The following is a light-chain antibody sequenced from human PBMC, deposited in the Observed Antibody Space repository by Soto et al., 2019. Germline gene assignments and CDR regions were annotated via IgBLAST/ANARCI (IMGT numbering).Light chain of an antibody. V-gene: IGKV1-6*02. CDR1: QGIRND. CDR3: QHHRGLPVT. CDR2: AAS. Sequence: AIQVTQSPSSLSASVGDRVTITCRASQGIRNDLSWYQQKPGKAPKLLIYAASSLQSGVPSRFSGSGSGTFFTFVISSLQPEDVATYYCQHHRGLPVTFGGGTKV. J-gene: IGKJ4*01.